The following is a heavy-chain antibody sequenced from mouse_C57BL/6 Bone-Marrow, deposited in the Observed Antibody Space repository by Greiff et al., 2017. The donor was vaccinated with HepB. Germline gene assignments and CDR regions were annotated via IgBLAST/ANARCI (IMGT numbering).Heavy chain of an antibody. V-gene: IGHV1-26*01. CDR1: GYTFTDYY. J-gene: IGHJ2*01. CDR2: INPNNGGT. CDR3: ARWGYYYGSSPYYFDY. Sequence: EVQLQQSGPELVKPGASVKISCKASGYTFTDYYMNWVKQSHGKSLEWIGDINPNNGGTSYNQKFKGKATLTVDKSSSTAYMELRSLTSEDSAVYYCARWGYYYGSSPYYFDYWGQGTTLTVSS. D-gene: IGHD1-1*01.